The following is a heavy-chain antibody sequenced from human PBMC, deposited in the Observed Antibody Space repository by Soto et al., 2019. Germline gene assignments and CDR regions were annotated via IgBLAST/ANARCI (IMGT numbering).Heavy chain of an antibody. CDR1: GXXXXXXX. CDR3: ARGGDIVXVPTAISWFDP. D-gene: IGHD2-2*01. Sequence: QVQLVQSGAEVKKPGSSXXXXXXXXGXXXXXXXXXXXRXXXXXXXEWMGGIIPIFGTANYAQKFQGRVTITADESTSTAYMELSSLRSEDTAVYYCARGGDIVXVPTAISWFDPWGQGTLVTVSS. V-gene: IGHV1-69*12. CDR2: IIPIFGTA. J-gene: IGHJ5*02.